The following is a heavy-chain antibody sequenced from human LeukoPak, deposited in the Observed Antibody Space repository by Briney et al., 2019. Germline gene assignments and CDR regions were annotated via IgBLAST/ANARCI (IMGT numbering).Heavy chain of an antibody. J-gene: IGHJ4*02. Sequence: SETLSLTCTVSGGTISSTSYYWGGIRQPPGKGLEWIGSVYYTGSTSYNLSLESRVTISIDTSKNQFSLKLSSVTAADTAVYYCGRYCSATSCYTFDYWGRGILVTVSS. CDR1: GGTISSTSYY. V-gene: IGHV4-39*01. CDR3: GRYCSATSCYTFDY. D-gene: IGHD2-2*02. CDR2: VYYTGST.